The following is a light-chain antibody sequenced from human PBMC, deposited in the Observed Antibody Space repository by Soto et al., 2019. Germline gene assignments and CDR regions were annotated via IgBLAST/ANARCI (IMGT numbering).Light chain of an antibody. Sequence: IVLTQSPGTLSLSPGERATLSCRASQSVSSSYLTWYQQKPGQAPRLLIYGASSRATGIPDRFSGSGSGTDFTLTISRLAPEDFAVYYCQQYGSAPALTFGGGTKVEIK. CDR2: GAS. J-gene: IGKJ4*01. CDR3: QQYGSAPALT. CDR1: QSVSSSY. V-gene: IGKV3-20*01.